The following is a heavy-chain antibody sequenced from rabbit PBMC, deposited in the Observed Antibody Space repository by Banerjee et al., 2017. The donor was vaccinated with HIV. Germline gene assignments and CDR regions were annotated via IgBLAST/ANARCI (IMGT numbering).Heavy chain of an antibody. D-gene: IGHD1-1*01. CDR2: IYTGDDST. CDR1: GFSFSSGYD. J-gene: IGHJ4*01. V-gene: IGHV1S45*01. Sequence: QEQLVESGGDLVKPEGSLTLTCTASGFSFSSGYDMCWVRQAPGKGLEWIGCIYTGDDSTYYATWAKGRFTISKTSSTTVTLQMTSLTAADTATYFCARAPYGSSSDYQFNLWGPGTLVTVS. CDR3: ARAPYGSSSDYQFNL.